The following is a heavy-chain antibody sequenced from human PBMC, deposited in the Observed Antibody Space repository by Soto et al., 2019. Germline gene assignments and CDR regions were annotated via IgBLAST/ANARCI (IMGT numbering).Heavy chain of an antibody. D-gene: IGHD1-1*01. CDR2: IYYNGST. Sequence: SETLSLTYTDSGASISSDDYYWIWIRQPPGKGLEWIGFIYYNGSTYYSPSLKSRLTMSVDTSKNQFSLRLSSLTAADAAMYYCASYNLPYFGMEVWGQGNTVT. J-gene: IGHJ6*02. CDR3: ASYNLPYFGMEV. V-gene: IGHV4-30-4*01. CDR1: GASISSDDYY.